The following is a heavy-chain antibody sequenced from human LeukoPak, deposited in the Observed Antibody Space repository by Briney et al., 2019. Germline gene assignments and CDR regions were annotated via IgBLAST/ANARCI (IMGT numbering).Heavy chain of an antibody. Sequence: SETLSLTCAVSGGSLSSSNWWIWVRQPPGKGLEWIGEISYSGTTNYNPSLKSRVTISVDTSKNQFSLKLSSVTAADTAVYYCARGVGGYCSGGSCYSGPSWFDPWGQGSLVTVSS. V-gene: IGHV4-4*02. CDR2: ISYSGTT. J-gene: IGHJ5*02. CDR1: GGSLSSSNW. CDR3: ARGVGGYCSGGSCYSGPSWFDP. D-gene: IGHD2-15*01.